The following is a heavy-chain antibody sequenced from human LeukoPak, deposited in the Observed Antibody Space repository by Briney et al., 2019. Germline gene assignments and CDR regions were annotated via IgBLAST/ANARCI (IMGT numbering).Heavy chain of an antibody. CDR2: IYYSGST. Sequence: SETLSLTCTVSGGSISSYYWSWIRQPPGKGLEWIGYIYYSGSTNYNPSLKSRVTISVDTSKNQFSLKLSSVTAADTAVYYCAGSTMAPYATTRRFDPWGQGTLVTVSS. CDR3: AGSTMAPYATTRRFDP. J-gene: IGHJ5*02. CDR1: GGSISSYY. V-gene: IGHV4-59*08. D-gene: IGHD3-10*01.